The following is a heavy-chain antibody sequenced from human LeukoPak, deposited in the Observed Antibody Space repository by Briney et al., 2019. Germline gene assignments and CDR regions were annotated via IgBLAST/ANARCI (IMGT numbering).Heavy chain of an antibody. Sequence: SETLSLTCTVSGSSISSYYWSWIRQPPGKGLEWIGYIYYSGSTNYNPSLKSRVTISVDTSKNQFSLKLSSVTAADTAVYYCASGHYYGSGSYFGWFDPWGQGTLVTVSS. CDR3: ASGHYYGSGSYFGWFDP. CDR1: GSSISSYY. V-gene: IGHV4-59*08. J-gene: IGHJ5*02. D-gene: IGHD3-10*01. CDR2: IYYSGST.